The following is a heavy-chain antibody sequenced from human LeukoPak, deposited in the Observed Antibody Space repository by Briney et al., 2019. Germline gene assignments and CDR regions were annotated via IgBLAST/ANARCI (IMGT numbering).Heavy chain of an antibody. CDR3: TKREWGKGLDY. J-gene: IGHJ4*02. CDR1: GFSISRYA. D-gene: IGHD1-26*01. CDR2: IRSKANSYAT. V-gene: IGHV3-73*01. Sequence: GGSLRLSCAASGFSISRYALGWLRQASGKGLEWVGRIRSKANSYATAYAAWVKGRFTISRDDSKNTAYLQMNSLKTEDTAVYCCTKREWGKGLDYWGQGTLVTVSS.